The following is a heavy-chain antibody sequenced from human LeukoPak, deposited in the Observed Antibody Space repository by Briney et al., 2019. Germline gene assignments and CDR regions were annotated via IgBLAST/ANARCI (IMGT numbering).Heavy chain of an antibody. J-gene: IGHJ4*02. V-gene: IGHV4-4*07. CDR1: GGSISYYY. CDR3: AREAIAAPYPDY. Sequence: SETLSLTCTVSGGSISYYYWTWIRQPAGKGLEWIGRIFTSGSTSYNPSLKSRVTMSVDTSKNQFSLKLSSVTAADTAVYYCAREAIAAPYPDYWGRGTLVTVSS. D-gene: IGHD6-13*01. CDR2: IFTSGST.